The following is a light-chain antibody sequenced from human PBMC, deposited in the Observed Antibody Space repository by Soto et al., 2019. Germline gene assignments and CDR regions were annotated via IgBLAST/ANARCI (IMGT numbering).Light chain of an antibody. CDR1: SSDVGGYDY. CDR3: CSYAGTDSSFV. Sequence: QCVLTQPPSASGSPGQAVTISCTGTSSDVGGYDYVSWYQQHPGKAPKLMIYEVTIRPSGVSDRFSGSKSGNTASLTVSGLQAEDEADYYCCSYAGTDSSFVFGTGTKVTVL. CDR2: EVT. J-gene: IGLJ1*01. V-gene: IGLV2-8*01.